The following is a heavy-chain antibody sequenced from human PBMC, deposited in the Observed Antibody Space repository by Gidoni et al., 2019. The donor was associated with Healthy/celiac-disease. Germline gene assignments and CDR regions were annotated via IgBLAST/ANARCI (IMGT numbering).Heavy chain of an antibody. Sequence: QVQLVESGGGVVHRGRALRLSRAAPGVTFSGYAMPWVRHAPGKGLEWVAVIAYDGRNKCYADSVKGRFTISRDNSKNTLYLQMNSLRAEDTAVYYCAREVGDCSSTSCYSDAFDIWGQGTMVTVSS. J-gene: IGHJ3*02. D-gene: IGHD2-2*01. CDR3: AREVGDCSSTSCYSDAFDI. CDR2: IAYDGRNK. CDR1: GVTFSGYA. V-gene: IGHV3-30-3*01.